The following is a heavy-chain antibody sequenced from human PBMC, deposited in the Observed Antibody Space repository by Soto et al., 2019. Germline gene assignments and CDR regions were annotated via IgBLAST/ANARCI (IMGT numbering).Heavy chain of an antibody. CDR3: ARDVYEYSSSVGTSWFDP. CDR1: GGSFSGYY. J-gene: IGHJ5*02. D-gene: IGHD6-6*01. CDR2: INHSGST. Sequence: SETLSLTCAVYGGSFSGYYWSWIRQPPGKGLEWIGEINHSGSTNYNPSLKSRVTISVDTSKNQFSLKLSSVTAADTAVYYCARDVYEYSSSVGTSWFDPWGQGTLVTVSS. V-gene: IGHV4-34*01.